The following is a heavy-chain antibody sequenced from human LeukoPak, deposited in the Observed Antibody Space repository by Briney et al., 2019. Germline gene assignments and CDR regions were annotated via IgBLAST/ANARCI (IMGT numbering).Heavy chain of an antibody. CDR2: IYPGDSDT. V-gene: IGHV5-51*01. CDR3: ARSIAAAPKVWLDP. D-gene: IGHD6-13*01. Sequence: GESLKISCKGSGYNFTSYWIGGGRQLPGKGVEGMGIIYPGDSDTRYSPSFQGQVTISADKSISTAYLQWSSLKASDTAMYYCARSIAAAPKVWLDPWGQGTLVTVSS. J-gene: IGHJ5*02. CDR1: GYNFTSYW.